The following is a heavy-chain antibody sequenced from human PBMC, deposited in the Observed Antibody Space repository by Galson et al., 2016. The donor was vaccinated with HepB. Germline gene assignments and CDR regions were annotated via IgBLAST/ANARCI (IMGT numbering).Heavy chain of an antibody. Sequence: QSGAEVKKPGESLKISSQASGYSFINHWIGWVRQMPGKGLEWMGIMYVGVSDARYSPAFRGHVTTSADKSISTAYLQWNSLQSSDTGIYFCASAIDGLFWFDSWGRGTQVTVSS. D-gene: IGHD2-8*01. J-gene: IGHJ5*01. CDR1: GYSFINHW. CDR3: ASAIDGLFWFDS. CDR2: MYVGVSDA. V-gene: IGHV5-51*01.